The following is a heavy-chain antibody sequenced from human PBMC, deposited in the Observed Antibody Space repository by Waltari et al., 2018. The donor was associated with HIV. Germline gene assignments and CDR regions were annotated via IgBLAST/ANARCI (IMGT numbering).Heavy chain of an antibody. V-gene: IGHV4-39*01. CDR3: ARAVQGYCSGGSCENYFDY. D-gene: IGHD2-15*01. J-gene: IGHJ4*02. Sequence: QLQLQESGPGLVKPSETLSLTCTVSGGSISSSSYYVGWIRQPPGRGLYWIGSIYYSGSTYYNPSLKSRVTISVDTSKNQFSLKLSSVTAADTAVYYCARAVQGYCSGGSCENYFDYWGQGTLVTVSS. CDR1: GGSISSSSYY. CDR2: IYYSGST.